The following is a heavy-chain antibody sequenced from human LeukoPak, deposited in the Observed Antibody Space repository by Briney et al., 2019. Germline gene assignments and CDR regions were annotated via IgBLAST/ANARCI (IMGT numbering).Heavy chain of an antibody. CDR2: ISAYNGNT. D-gene: IGHD2-2*01. CDR1: GYTFTTYG. CDR3: ARDEREYCSSTSCPYFDY. V-gene: IGHV1-18*01. J-gene: IGHJ4*02. Sequence: GASVKVSCKASGYTFTTYGISWVRQAPGQGLEWMGWISAYNGNTNYPQKLQDRVTMTTDTSTSTAYMELRSLRSDDTAVYYCARDEREYCSSTSCPYFDYWGQGTLVIVSS.